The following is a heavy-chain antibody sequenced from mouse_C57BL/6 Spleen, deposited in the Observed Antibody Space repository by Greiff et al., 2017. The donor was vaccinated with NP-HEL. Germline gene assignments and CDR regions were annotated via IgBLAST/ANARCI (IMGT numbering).Heavy chain of an antibody. CDR2: IRSKSNNYAI. CDR3: VRPHPGDSSGYVFAY. Sequence: EAGGGLVQPKGSLKLSCAASGFSFNTYAMNWVRQAPGKGLEWVARIRSKSNNYAIYYADSVKDRFTISRDDSESMLYLQMNNLKTEDTAMYYCVRPHPGDSSGYVFAYWGQGTLVTVSA. J-gene: IGHJ3*01. V-gene: IGHV10-1*01. D-gene: IGHD3-2*02. CDR1: GFSFNTYA.